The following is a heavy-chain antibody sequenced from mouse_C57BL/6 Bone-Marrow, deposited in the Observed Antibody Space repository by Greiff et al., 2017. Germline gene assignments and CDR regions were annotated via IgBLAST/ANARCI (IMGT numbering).Heavy chain of an antibody. CDR3: TTLAHFDY. Sequence: VQLKESGAELVRPGASVKLSCTASGFNIKDDYMHWVKQRPEQGLEWIGWIDPENGDTAYASTFPGKAPITADTSSNTAYLQLSSLTSEDTAVYYCTTLAHFDYWGQGTTLTVSS. CDR1: GFNIKDDY. J-gene: IGHJ2*01. V-gene: IGHV14-4*01. CDR2: IDPENGDT.